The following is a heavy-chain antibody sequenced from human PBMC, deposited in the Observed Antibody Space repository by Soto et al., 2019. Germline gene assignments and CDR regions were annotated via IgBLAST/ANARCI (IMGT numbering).Heavy chain of an antibody. Sequence: QVQLQESGPGLVKPSQTLSLTCTVSGGSISSGDYYWSWILQPPGKGLEWIGYIDYSGSTYYNPSRKSRFTISVDTSKNQFSLKLSSVTAADTAVYYCARASPVVTDVWGQGTTVTVSS. CDR1: GGSISSGDYY. J-gene: IGHJ6*02. V-gene: IGHV4-30-4*01. CDR3: ARASPVVTDV. D-gene: IGHD5-18*01. CDR2: IDYSGST.